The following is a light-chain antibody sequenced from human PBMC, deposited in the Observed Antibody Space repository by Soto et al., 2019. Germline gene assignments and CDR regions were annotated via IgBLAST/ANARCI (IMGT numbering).Light chain of an antibody. Sequence: DIQMTQSPSTLSASVGDRVTITCRASQSISSWLAWYQQKPGKAPKLLIYKASSLESGFPSSFSGSGSGIEFTLTISSLQPDEFATYYCQQYNSYTWTFGQGTKVEIK. CDR2: KAS. V-gene: IGKV1-5*03. J-gene: IGKJ1*01. CDR3: QQYNSYTWT. CDR1: QSISSW.